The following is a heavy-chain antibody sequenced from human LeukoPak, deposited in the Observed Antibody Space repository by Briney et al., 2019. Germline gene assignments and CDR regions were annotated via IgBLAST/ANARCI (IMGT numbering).Heavy chain of an antibody. CDR3: ARAPSLWFRELLLDLGAFDI. J-gene: IGHJ3*02. D-gene: IGHD3-10*01. CDR1: GFTFSSYE. CDR2: ISSSGSTI. Sequence: PGGSLRLSCAASGFTFSSYEMNWVRQAPGKGLEWVSYISSSGSTIYYADSVKGRFTISRDNAKNSLYLQMNSLRAEDTAVYYCARAPSLWFRELLLDLGAFDIWGQGTMVTVSS. V-gene: IGHV3-48*03.